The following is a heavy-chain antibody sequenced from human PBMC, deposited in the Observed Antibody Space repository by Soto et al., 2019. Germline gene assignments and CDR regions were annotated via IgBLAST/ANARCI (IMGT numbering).Heavy chain of an antibody. V-gene: IGHV3-30*18. CDR2: ISYDGSNK. D-gene: IGHD2-15*01. CDR1: GFTCSSYG. CDR3: ANLQTPNFSGGSCKNYYDYGMDV. J-gene: IGHJ6*02. Sequence: QVQLVESGGGVVQPGRSLRLSCAASGFTCSSYGMHWVRQAPGKGLEWVAVISYDGSNKYYADSVKRRFTISRDNSTNTQYLQLTRLRPDDTAVYYCANLQTPNFSGGSCKNYYDYGMDVWGQGTTVTFSS.